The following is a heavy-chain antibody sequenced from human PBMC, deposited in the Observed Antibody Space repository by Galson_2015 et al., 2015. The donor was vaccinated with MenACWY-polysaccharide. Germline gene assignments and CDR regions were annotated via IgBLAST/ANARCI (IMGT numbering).Heavy chain of an antibody. CDR2: ISGSGGST. Sequence: SLRLSCAASGFTFSSFAVSWVRQAPEKGLEWLSTISGSGGSTYYADSVKGLFTISRDNSKNTLYLQMNSLRAEDTAVYYCAKAKVYSGYDYNYYYYYYGMDVWGQGTTVTVSS. CDR3: AKAKVYSGYDYNYYYYYYGMDV. CDR1: GFTFSSFA. J-gene: IGHJ6*02. V-gene: IGHV3-23*01. D-gene: IGHD5-12*01.